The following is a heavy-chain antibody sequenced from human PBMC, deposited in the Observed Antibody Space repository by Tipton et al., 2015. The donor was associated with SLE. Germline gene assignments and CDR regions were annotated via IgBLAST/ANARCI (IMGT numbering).Heavy chain of an antibody. J-gene: IGHJ2*01. V-gene: IGHV4-34*01. CDR1: GGSFSGYY. Sequence: LRLSCAVYGGSFSGYYWSWIRQPPGKGLEWIGEINHSGSTNYNPSLKSRVTISVDTSKNQFSLKLSSVTAADTAVYYCATDPGDWYFDLWGRGTLVTVSS. CDR3: ATDPGDWYFDL. CDR2: INHSGST.